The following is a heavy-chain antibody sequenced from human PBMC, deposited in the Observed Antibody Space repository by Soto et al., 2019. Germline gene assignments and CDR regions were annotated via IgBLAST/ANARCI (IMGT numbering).Heavy chain of an antibody. D-gene: IGHD3-3*01. J-gene: IGHJ4*02. Sequence: GGSLRLSCAASGYTFSDCYMSWIRQAPGKGLEWISYIDTSGTKIYYADSVKGRFTITRDNAKNSLYLEMNSLRDEDTAVYYCASHYDMWSGYLSPVDYWGQGTLVTVSS. CDR1: GYTFSDCY. CDR2: IDTSGTKI. V-gene: IGHV3-11*01. CDR3: ASHYDMWSGYLSPVDY.